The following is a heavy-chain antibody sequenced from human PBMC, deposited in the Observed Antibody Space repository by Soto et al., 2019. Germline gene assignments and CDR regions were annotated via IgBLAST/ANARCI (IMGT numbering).Heavy chain of an antibody. CDR1: GFTFSSYG. J-gene: IGHJ4*02. D-gene: IGHD6-13*01. CDR3: AKESGSGYIDY. V-gene: IGHV3-30*18. Sequence: QVQLVESGGGVVQPGRSLRLPCAASGFTFSSYGMHWVRQAPGKGLEWVAVISYDGSNKYYADSVKGRFTISRDNSKNTLYLQMNSLRAEDTAVYYCAKESGSGYIDYWGQGTLVTVSS. CDR2: ISYDGSNK.